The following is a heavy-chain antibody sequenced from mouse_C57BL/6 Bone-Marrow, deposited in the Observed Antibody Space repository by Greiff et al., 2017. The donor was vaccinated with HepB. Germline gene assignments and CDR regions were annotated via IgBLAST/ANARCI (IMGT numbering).Heavy chain of an antibody. J-gene: IGHJ3*01. D-gene: IGHD2-5*01. V-gene: IGHV1-54*01. Sequence: VQLKESGAELVRPGTSVKVSCKASGYAFTNYLIEWVKQRPGQGLEWIGVINPGSGGTNYNEKFKGKATLTADKSSSTAYMQLSSLTSEDSAVYFCARNRPYYSNYFAYWGQGTLVTVSA. CDR1: GYAFTNYL. CDR3: ARNRPYYSNYFAY. CDR2: INPGSGGT.